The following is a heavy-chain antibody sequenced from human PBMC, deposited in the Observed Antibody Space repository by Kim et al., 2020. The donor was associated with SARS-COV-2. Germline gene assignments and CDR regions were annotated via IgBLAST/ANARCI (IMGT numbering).Heavy chain of an antibody. J-gene: IGHJ6*02. V-gene: IGHV3-48*03. CDR2: IYMSGSPV. CDR1: GFSLGDYE. D-gene: IGHD3-16*01. Sequence: GGSLRLSCASSGFSLGDYEMNWVRQTPGRGLEWVSNIYMSGSPVYYADSVRGRFTMSRDNAKNSVFLEMKSLRVEDTAIYYCAREDKRYAHGWGVWGHGTTVIVS. CDR3: AREDKRYAHGWGV.